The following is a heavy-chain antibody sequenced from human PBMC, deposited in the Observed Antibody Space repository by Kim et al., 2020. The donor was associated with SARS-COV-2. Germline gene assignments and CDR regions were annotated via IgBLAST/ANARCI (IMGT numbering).Heavy chain of an antibody. Sequence: GGSLRLSCAASGFAFSSYWMSWVRQAPGKGLEWVANIKEDGSEKYYVDSVKGRFTISRDNAKNSLYLQMNSLRGEDTAVYYCAGTGVSTFDYWGQGTLVTVSS. D-gene: IGHD7-27*01. CDR2: IKEDGSEK. J-gene: IGHJ4*02. V-gene: IGHV3-7*01. CDR3: AGTGVSTFDY. CDR1: GFAFSSYW.